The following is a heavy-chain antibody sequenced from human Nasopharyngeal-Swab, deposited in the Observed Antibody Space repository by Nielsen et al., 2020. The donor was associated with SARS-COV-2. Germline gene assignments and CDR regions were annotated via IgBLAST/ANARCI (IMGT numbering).Heavy chain of an antibody. J-gene: IGHJ6*03. D-gene: IGHD2-2*01. CDR3: ARLVGYCSSTSCYAGVGHYYYYYMDV. Sequence: WIRQPPGKGLEWIGSIYYSGSTYYNPSLKSRVTISVDTSKNQFSLKLSSVTAADTAVYYCARLVGYCSSTSCYAGVGHYYYYYMDVWGKGTPVTVSS. V-gene: IGHV4-39*01. CDR2: IYYSGST.